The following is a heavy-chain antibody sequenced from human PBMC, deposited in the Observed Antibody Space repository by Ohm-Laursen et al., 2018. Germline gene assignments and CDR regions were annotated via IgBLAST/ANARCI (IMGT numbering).Heavy chain of an antibody. CDR1: GGSISSSSYC. CDR2: IYYSGST. D-gene: IGHD3-3*01. Sequence: SDTLSLTCSVSGGSISSSSYCWGWIRQPPGKGLEWIGNIYYSGSTYYNPSLRSRLTASVDTSKTQFSLKLSSVTATDTAVYYCARAFWNGYNDAFDVWGQGTMVTVSS. J-gene: IGHJ3*01. CDR3: ARAFWNGYNDAFDV. V-gene: IGHV4-39*01.